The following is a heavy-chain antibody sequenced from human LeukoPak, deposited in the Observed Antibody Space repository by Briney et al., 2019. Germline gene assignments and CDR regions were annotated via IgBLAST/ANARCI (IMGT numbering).Heavy chain of an antibody. CDR3: ARVQYSGSYEYYFDY. CDR2: ISSSSSYI. Sequence: GGSLRLSCVASGFTFSSYRTNWVRQAPGKGLEWVSSISSSSSYIYYADSVKGRFTISRDNAQNSLYPQMNSLRAEDTAVYYCARVQYSGSYEYYFDYWGQGTLVTVSS. D-gene: IGHD1-26*01. V-gene: IGHV3-21*01. J-gene: IGHJ4*02. CDR1: GFTFSSYR.